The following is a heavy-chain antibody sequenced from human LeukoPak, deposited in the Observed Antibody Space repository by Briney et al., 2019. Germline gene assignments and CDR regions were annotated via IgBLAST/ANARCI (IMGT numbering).Heavy chain of an antibody. CDR3: ARAILGESPYKHGARDYYYYYMDV. CDR1: GFTFSSYS. D-gene: IGHD1-1*01. V-gene: IGHV3-21*01. Sequence: GGSLRLSCAASGFTFSSYSMNWVRQAPGKGLEGVSSISSSSSYIYYADSVKGRFTISRDNAKNSLYLQMNSLRAEDTVVYYCARAILGESPYKHGARDYYYYYMDVWGKGTTVTVSS. J-gene: IGHJ6*03. CDR2: ISSSSSYI.